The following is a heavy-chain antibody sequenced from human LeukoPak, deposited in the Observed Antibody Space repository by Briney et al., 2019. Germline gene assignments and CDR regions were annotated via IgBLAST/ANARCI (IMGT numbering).Heavy chain of an antibody. CDR1: GFTFSSYW. Sequence: PGGSLRLSCAASGFTFSSYWMSWVRQAPGKGLEWVANIKQDGSEKYYVDSVKGRFTISRDNAKNSLYLQMNSLRAEDTAVYYCARDRNYDFWSGYPMAFDIWGQGTMVTVSS. D-gene: IGHD3-3*01. V-gene: IGHV3-7*01. CDR2: IKQDGSEK. J-gene: IGHJ3*02. CDR3: ARDRNYDFWSGYPMAFDI.